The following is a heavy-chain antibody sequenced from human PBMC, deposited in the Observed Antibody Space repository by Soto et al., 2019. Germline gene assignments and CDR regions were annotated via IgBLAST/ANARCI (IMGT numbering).Heavy chain of an antibody. Sequence: EVQLLESGGGLVQPGGSLRLSCAASGFTFTSHAMTWVRQAPGKGLEWVSSISGSGGATNYADSVKGRFTISRDNSKNPLYLQMNSLRAADTAIYYCASLSSGSYPFYFDYWGQGTLVTVSS. CDR2: ISGSGGAT. J-gene: IGHJ4*02. D-gene: IGHD3-10*02. V-gene: IGHV3-23*01. CDR3: ASLSSGSYPFYFDY. CDR1: GFTFTSHA.